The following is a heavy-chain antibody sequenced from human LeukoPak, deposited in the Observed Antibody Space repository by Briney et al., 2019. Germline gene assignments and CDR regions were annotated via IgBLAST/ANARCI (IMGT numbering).Heavy chain of an antibody. CDR1: GGSISSYY. CDR3: ARFRYGDYRLDY. J-gene: IGHJ4*02. D-gene: IGHD4-17*01. V-gene: IGHV4-59*01. Sequence: SETPSLTCTVSGGSISSYYWSWIRQPPGKGLEWIGYIYYSGSTNYNPSLKSRVTISVDTSKNQFSLKLSSVTAADTAVYYCARFRYGDYRLDYWGQGTLVTVSS. CDR2: IYYSGST.